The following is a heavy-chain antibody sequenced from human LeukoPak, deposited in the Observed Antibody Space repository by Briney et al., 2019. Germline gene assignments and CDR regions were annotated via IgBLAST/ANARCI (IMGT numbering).Heavy chain of an antibody. D-gene: IGHD3-3*01. V-gene: IGHV3-7*03. Sequence: PGGSLRLSCAASGFTFRNFWMNWARQAPGKGLEWVASIMKDGGQKNYVDSVKGRFTISRDNTKNSLYLQMNSLRAEDTAVFYCARDQYDTWSRRGNFDSWGQGTLVIVSS. CDR2: IMKDGGQK. J-gene: IGHJ4*02. CDR1: GFTFRNFW. CDR3: ARDQYDTWSRRGNFDS.